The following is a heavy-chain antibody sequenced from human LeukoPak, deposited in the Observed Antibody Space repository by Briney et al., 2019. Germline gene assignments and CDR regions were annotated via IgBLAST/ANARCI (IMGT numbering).Heavy chain of an antibody. CDR1: GFIFYSYA. V-gene: IGHV3-64*01. CDR2: INSNGGST. J-gene: IGHJ4*02. D-gene: IGHD2-21*02. Sequence: GGSLRLSCAASGFIFYSYAMHWVRQAPGKGLEYVSTINSNGGSTNYANSVRGRFTISRDTSKNTLYLQMGSLKPEDMAVYYCARERTLDCGGDCYPDYWGQGTLVTVSS. CDR3: ARERTLDCGGDCYPDY.